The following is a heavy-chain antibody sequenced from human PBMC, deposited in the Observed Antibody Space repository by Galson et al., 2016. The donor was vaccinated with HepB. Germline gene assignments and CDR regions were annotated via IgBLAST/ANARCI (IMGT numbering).Heavy chain of an antibody. Sequence: SLRLSCAASGFTFSSYAMSWVRQAPGKGLEWVSAISDSAGSTYFADSVKGRFTISRDNSKNTLYLQMNSLRVEDTAVYYCAKGTTLQVHFGYFDHWGQGTLVTVSS. CDR3: AKGTTLQVHFGYFDH. D-gene: IGHD1/OR15-1a*01. CDR1: GFTFSSYA. J-gene: IGHJ4*02. CDR2: ISDSAGST. V-gene: IGHV3-23*01.